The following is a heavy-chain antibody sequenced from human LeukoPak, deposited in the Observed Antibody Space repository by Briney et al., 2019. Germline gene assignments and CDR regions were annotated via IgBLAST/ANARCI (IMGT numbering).Heavy chain of an antibody. V-gene: IGHV4-59*12. CDR2: IFYSGYT. J-gene: IGHJ5*02. CDR1: GDSISSYY. Sequence: ASETLSLTCTVSGDSISSYYWSWIRQPPGKGLEWIGYIFYSGYTNYNPSLKSRVTISVDTYKNQFSLKLSSVTAAHTAVYYCARVVRRTGANDTAAGFDPWGQGTLVTVSS. D-gene: IGHD4/OR15-4a*01. CDR3: ARVVRRTGANDTAAGFDP.